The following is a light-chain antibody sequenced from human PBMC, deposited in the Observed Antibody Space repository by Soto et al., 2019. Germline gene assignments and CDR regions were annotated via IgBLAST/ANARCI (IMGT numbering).Light chain of an antibody. CDR1: RSDVGGYNY. Sequence: QSVLTQPSSVSGSPGQSITISCTGTRSDVGGYNYVSWYQHHPGKAPKLMIYDVSYRPSGVSNRFSGSKSGNTASLTISGLQPEDEADYSCSSYTTSNTRQIVFGTGTKVTVL. V-gene: IGLV2-14*03. CDR3: SSYTTSNTRQIV. J-gene: IGLJ1*01. CDR2: DVS.